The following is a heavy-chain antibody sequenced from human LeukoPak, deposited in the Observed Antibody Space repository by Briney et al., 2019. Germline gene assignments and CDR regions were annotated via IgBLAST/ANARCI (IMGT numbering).Heavy chain of an antibody. CDR2: IGAYNDNT. J-gene: IGHJ2*01. Sequence: ASVKVSCKASGYTFTSYGISWVRQAPGQGLEWMGWIGAYNDNTNYAQKLQGRVTMTTDTSTSTAYMDLRSLRSDDTAVYYCARTCSTSCPYWYFDLWGRGTLVTVSS. V-gene: IGHV1-18*01. CDR3: ARTCSTSCPYWYFDL. CDR1: GYTFTSYG. D-gene: IGHD2-2*01.